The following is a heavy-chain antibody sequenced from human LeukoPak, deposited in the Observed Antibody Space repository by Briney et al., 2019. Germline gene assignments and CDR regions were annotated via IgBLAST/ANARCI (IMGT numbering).Heavy chain of an antibody. Sequence: GGSLRLSCAASGFTFDDYAMTWVRQAPGRALEWVSRIDWSGGGTTYADSVKGRFTISRDNAKNSLYLQMNSLRAEDTALYYCATDLYAGTVNWFDPRGQGTLVTVSS. CDR1: GFTFDDYA. CDR2: IDWSGGGT. CDR3: ATDLYAGTVNWFDP. J-gene: IGHJ5*02. V-gene: IGHV3-20*04. D-gene: IGHD6-13*01.